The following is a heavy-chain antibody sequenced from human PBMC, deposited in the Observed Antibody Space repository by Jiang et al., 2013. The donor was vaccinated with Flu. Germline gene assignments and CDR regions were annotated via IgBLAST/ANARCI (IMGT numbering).Heavy chain of an antibody. Sequence: RSLRLSCAASGFTFSSYAMHWVRQAPGKGLEWVAVISYDGSNKYYADSVKGRFTISRDNSKNTLYLQMNSLRAEDTAVYYCARAGTAMVRDYFDYWGQGTLVTVSS. D-gene: IGHD5-18*01. CDR3: ARAGTAMVRDYFDY. CDR2: ISYDGSNK. V-gene: IGHV3-30-3*01. CDR1: GFTFSSYA. J-gene: IGHJ4*02.